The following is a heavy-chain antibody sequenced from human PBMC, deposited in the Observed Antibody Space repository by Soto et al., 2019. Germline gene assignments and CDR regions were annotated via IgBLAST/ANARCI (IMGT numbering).Heavy chain of an antibody. V-gene: IGHV3-23*01. Sequence: GGSLRLSCAASGFTFSSYAMSWVRQAPGKGLEWVSAISGSGGSTYYADSVKGRFTISRDNSKNTLYLQMNSLRAEDTAVYYCAASGWYILGAFDVWRQGTMVTVSS. CDR3: AASGWYILGAFDV. CDR1: GFTFSSYA. CDR2: ISGSGGST. D-gene: IGHD6-19*01. J-gene: IGHJ3*01.